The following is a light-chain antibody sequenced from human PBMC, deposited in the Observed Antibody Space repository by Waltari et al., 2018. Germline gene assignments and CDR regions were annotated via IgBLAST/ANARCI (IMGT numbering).Light chain of an antibody. CDR1: SIDVGGYNS. J-gene: IGLJ2*01. CDR3: SSQSSNDVVL. CDR2: DVS. Sequence: QSALTQPAPVSGSPGQSVTIFCAGTSIDVGGYNSVSWYQEHPGQAPRVLIYDVSDRPSGVSDRFSGSKSGNTASLTISGLQAEDEADYYCSSQSSNDVVLFGGGTKLTVL. V-gene: IGLV2-14*01.